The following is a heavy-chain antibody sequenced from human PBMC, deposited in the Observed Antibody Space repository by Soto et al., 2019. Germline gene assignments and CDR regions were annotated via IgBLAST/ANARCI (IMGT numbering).Heavy chain of an antibody. J-gene: IGHJ4*02. CDR1: GFTFSSYA. D-gene: IGHD3-10*01. Sequence: EVQLLESGGGLVQPGGSLRLSCAASGFTFSSYAMSWVRQAPGKGLEWVSAISGSGGSTYYADSVKGRFTISRDNSKNTLYLQMNSLRAEDTAVYYCAKVVGELLWVPSELCYFDYWGQGTLVTVSS. CDR3: AKVVGELLWVPSELCYFDY. V-gene: IGHV3-23*01. CDR2: ISGSGGST.